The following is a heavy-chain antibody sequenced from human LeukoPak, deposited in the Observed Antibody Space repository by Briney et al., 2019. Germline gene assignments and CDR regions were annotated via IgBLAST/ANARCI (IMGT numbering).Heavy chain of an antibody. Sequence: SVKVSCKASGGTFSSYAISWVRQAPGQGLEWMGRIIPIFGIANYAQKFQGRVTITADKSTSTAYMELSSLRSEDTAVYYCARERRDPTDSGYWYLDLWGRGTLVTVSS. CDR2: IIPIFGIA. D-gene: IGHD1-1*01. J-gene: IGHJ2*01. V-gene: IGHV1-69*04. CDR1: GGTFSSYA. CDR3: ARERRDPTDSGYWYLDL.